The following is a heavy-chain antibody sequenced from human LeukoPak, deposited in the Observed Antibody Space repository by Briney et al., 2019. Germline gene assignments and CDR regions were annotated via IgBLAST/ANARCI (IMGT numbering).Heavy chain of an antibody. CDR3: ARIDYGDYRCDY. J-gene: IGHJ4*02. D-gene: IGHD4-17*01. V-gene: IGHV3-21*01. CDR2: ISSSSSHI. CDR1: GFTFSSYS. Sequence: GGSLRLSCAASGFTFSSYSMNWVRQAPGKGLEWVSSISSSSSHIYYADSVKGRFTISRDNAKNSLYLQMNSLRAEDTAVYYCARIDYGDYRCDYWGQGTLVTVSS.